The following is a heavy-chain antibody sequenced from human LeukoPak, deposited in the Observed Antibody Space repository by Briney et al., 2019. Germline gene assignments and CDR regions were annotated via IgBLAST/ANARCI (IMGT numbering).Heavy chain of an antibody. CDR2: ISYSGANS. Sequence: GGSLRLSCAASGFTFSGSAMSWDSQAPGEGLEWVSLISYSGANSYYTDSVRGRFTIYRDNSKDTLFLQMNSLRAEDTAIYYCARDMQLSTWGLGTMVTVSS. CDR3: ARDMQLST. J-gene: IGHJ3*01. V-gene: IGHV3-23*01. CDR1: GFTFSGSA. D-gene: IGHD3-16*02.